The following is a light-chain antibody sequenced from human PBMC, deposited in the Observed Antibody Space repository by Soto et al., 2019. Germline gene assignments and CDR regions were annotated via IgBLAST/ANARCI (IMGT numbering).Light chain of an antibody. CDR2: DND. Sequence: QSVLTQPPSVSAAPGQKVTISCSGGSSNIGGNPVSWYQHLPGKAPKLLIYDNDKRPSGIPDRFSGSKSATSATLGITGLQTADEADYYCETWDYSLSGVVFGGGTKAHRP. J-gene: IGLJ2*01. CDR3: ETWDYSLSGVV. V-gene: IGLV1-51*01. CDR1: SSNIGGNP.